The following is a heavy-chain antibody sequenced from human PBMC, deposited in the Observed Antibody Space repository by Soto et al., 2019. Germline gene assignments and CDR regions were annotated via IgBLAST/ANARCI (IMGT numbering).Heavy chain of an antibody. V-gene: IGHV3-7*05. D-gene: IGHD5-18*01. CDR2: IKQDGSEK. Sequence: GESLKISCAASGFTFSSYWMSWVRQAPGKGLEWVANIKQDGSEKYYVDSVTGRFTISRDNAKKSLYLQMNSLRVEDTAVYYCAPSYGYYFDYWGQGTLVTVSS. CDR3: APSYGYYFDY. J-gene: IGHJ4*02. CDR1: GFTFSSYW.